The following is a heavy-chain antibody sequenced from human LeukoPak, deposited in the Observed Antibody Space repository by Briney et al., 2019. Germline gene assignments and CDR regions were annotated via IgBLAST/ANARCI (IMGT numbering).Heavy chain of an antibody. D-gene: IGHD3-10*01. CDR3: ARGAMVRGVILTHYFDF. J-gene: IGHJ4*02. Sequence: PSETLSLTCTVSGGSISSYYWSWIRQPPGKGLEWIGYIYYSGSTNYNSSLKSRVTISVDTSKNQFSLKLTSVTAADTAVYYCARGAMVRGVILTHYFDFWGQGTLVTVSS. CDR1: GGSISSYY. V-gene: IGHV4-59*01. CDR2: IYYSGST.